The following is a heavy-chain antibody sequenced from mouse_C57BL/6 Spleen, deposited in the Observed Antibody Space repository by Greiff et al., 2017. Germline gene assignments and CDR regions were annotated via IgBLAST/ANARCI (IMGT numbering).Heavy chain of an antibody. Sequence: QVQLQQSGAELMKPGASVQLSCKATGYTFTGYWIEWVKQRPGHGLEWIGEILPVSGSTNYNEKFKGKATFTADTSSNTAYMQLSSLTTEDSAIYYCARRGNDGYLWYFDVWGTGTTVTVSS. CDR2: ILPVSGST. CDR1: GYTFTGYW. CDR3: ARRGNDGYLWYFDV. V-gene: IGHV1-9*01. D-gene: IGHD2-3*01. J-gene: IGHJ1*03.